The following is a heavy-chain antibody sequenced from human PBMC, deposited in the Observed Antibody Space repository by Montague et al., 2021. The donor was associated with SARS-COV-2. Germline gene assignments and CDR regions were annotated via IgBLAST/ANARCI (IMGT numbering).Heavy chain of an antibody. CDR2: IHYSGST. CDR3: ARQPTLEYCGGDCYFDAFDI. V-gene: IGHV4-31*03. CDR1: GGSISSGGYY. Sequence: TLSLTCTVSGGSISSGGYYWSWIRQHPGRGLEWIGYIHYSGSTYYNPSLKSRVTISIGTSKNQLSLRLSAVTAADTAVYYCARQPTLEYCGGDCYFDAFDIWGQGTLVTVSS. J-gene: IGHJ3*02. D-gene: IGHD2-21*02.